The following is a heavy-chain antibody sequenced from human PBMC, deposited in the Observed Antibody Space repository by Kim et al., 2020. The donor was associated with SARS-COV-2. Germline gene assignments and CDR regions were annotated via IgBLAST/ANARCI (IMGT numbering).Heavy chain of an antibody. CDR2: MNPNSGIT. CDR3: ARHRRTYYYGSGSAALGD. J-gene: IGHJ4*02. CDR1: GYTFTSYD. D-gene: IGHD3-10*01. Sequence: ASVKVSCKASGYTFTSYDINWVRQATGQGLEWMGWMNPNSGITDSAQKFQDRITMTRNTSINTAYMELSSLSSEDTAVYYFARHRRTYYYGSGSAALGDWGQGTLVTVSS. V-gene: IGHV1-8*01.